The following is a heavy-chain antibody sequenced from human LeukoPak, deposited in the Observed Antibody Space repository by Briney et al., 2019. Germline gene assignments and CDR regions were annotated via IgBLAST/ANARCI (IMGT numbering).Heavy chain of an antibody. CDR1: GDSVSSSTDA. V-gene: IGHV6-1*01. CDR3: ARGANRVFDY. J-gene: IGHJ4*02. D-gene: IGHD1-14*01. Sequence: SQTLSLTCAISGDSVSSSTDAWNWIRQSPSRGLEWLGRTYYRSKWYNDYAVSVESRITISPDTSKNQFSLQLTSVTPEDTAVYYCARGANRVFDYWGQGTLVTVSS. CDR2: TYYRSKWYN.